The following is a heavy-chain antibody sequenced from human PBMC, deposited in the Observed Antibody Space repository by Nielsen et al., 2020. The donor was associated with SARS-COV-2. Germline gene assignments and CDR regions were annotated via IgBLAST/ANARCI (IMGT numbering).Heavy chain of an antibody. Sequence: GESLKISCAASGFTFSSYWMSWVRQAPGKGLEWVANIKQDGSEKYYVDSVKGRFTISRDNAKNSLYLQMNSLRAEDTAVYYCARVSITIFGVVTAYYFDYWGQGTLVTVSS. V-gene: IGHV3-7*03. J-gene: IGHJ4*02. D-gene: IGHD3-3*01. CDR3: ARVSITIFGVVTAYYFDY. CDR2: IKQDGSEK. CDR1: GFTFSSYW.